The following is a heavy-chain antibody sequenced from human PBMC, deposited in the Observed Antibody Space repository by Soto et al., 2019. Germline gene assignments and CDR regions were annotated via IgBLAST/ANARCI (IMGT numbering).Heavy chain of an antibody. D-gene: IGHD2-8*01. Sequence: PGESLKISCKGSGYRFSNYWIAWVRQMPGKGLEWMGIIYPGDSDTRYSPSFQGQVTMSVDKSNSTAYLHWSSLKAPDTAMYFCARQGSNGAYYYYGMDVWGQGTTVTSP. J-gene: IGHJ6*02. CDR3: ARQGSNGAYYYYGMDV. CDR1: GYRFSNYW. V-gene: IGHV5-51*01. CDR2: IYPGDSDT.